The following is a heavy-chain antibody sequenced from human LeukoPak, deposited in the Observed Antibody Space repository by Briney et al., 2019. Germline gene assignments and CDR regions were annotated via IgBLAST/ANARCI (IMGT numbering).Heavy chain of an antibody. CDR3: AREAFYSSSWSYYYGMDV. V-gene: IGHV3-30-3*01. CDR2: ISYGGSNK. D-gene: IGHD6-13*01. CDR1: GFTFSSYA. J-gene: IGHJ6*02. Sequence: GGSLRLSCAASGFTFSSYAMHWVRQAPGKGLEWVAVISYGGSNKYYADSVKGRFTISRDNSKNTLYLQMNSLRAEDTAVYYCAREAFYSSSWSYYYGMDVWGQGTTVTVSS.